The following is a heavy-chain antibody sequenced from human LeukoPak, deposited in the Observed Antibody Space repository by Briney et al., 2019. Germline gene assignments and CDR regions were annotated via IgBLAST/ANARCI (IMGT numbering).Heavy chain of an antibody. D-gene: IGHD6-13*01. CDR3: ARGRVAAAGTSNWFDP. CDR1: GYTFTGYY. Sequence: GASVKVSCKASGYTFTGYYIHWVRQAPGQGLEWMGWINPNSGGTNFAQKFQGRVTMTRDTSISTAYMELSRLRSDDTAVYYCARGRVAAAGTSNWFDPWGQGTLVTVSS. CDR2: INPNSGGT. V-gene: IGHV1-2*02. J-gene: IGHJ5*02.